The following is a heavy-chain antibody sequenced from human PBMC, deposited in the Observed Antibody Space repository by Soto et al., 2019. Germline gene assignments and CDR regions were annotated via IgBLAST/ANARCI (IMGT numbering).Heavy chain of an antibody. D-gene: IGHD3-10*01. Sequence: QVQLVQFGTEVKKPGASVKVSCKASGYTFTRYGIGWVRQAPGQGLEWMGWISAYNGHTKNAQKLQGRISMTTDTTRSTAYMGLGSLRSDDTAIYYCGRKGAGSYYSFDYWGQGTLVTVSS. CDR2: ISAYNGHT. J-gene: IGHJ4*02. CDR3: GRKGAGSYYSFDY. CDR1: GYTFTRYG. V-gene: IGHV1-18*01.